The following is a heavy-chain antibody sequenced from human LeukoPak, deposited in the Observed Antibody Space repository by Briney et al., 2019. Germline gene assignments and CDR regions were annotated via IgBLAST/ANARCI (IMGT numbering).Heavy chain of an antibody. CDR3: ARGVLRFLEWSDYYYYMDV. V-gene: IGHV1-18*01. D-gene: IGHD3-3*01. J-gene: IGHJ6*03. CDR2: ISAYNGNT. CDR1: GYTFTSYG. Sequence: ASVKVSCKASGYTFTSYGISWVRQAPGQGLEWMGWISAYNGNTNYAQKLQGRVTMTTDTSTSTAYMELRSLRSDDTAVYYCARGVLRFLEWSDYYYYMDVWGKGTTVTVSS.